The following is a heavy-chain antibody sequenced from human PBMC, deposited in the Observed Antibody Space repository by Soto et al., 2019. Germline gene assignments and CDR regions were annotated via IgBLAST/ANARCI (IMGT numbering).Heavy chain of an antibody. J-gene: IGHJ6*02. CDR2: TYYRSKWYN. V-gene: IGHV6-1*01. Sequence: PSRTLSLTCAISGDSVSSNSAAWNWIRQSPSRGLEWLGRTYYRSKWYNDYAVSVKSRITINPDTSKNQFSLQLNSVTPEDTAVYYCALGIAAAGTVYYYYGMDVWGQGTTVTVSS. CDR3: ALGIAAAGTVYYYYGMDV. D-gene: IGHD6-13*01. CDR1: GDSVSSNSAA.